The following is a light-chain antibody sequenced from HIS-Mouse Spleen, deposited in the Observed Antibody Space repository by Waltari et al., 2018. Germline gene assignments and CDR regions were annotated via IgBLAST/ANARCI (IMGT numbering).Light chain of an antibody. CDR3: CSYAGSSTWV. CDR2: EGS. J-gene: IGLJ3*02. V-gene: IGLV2-23*01. CDR1: SSDVGSYNL. Sequence: QSALTQPASVSGSPGQSITISCTGTSSDVGSYNLVSWYQQHPGKAPKLMIYEGSKRPSGFSNRFSGSKSGKTASLTISGLQAEDEADYYCCSYAGSSTWVFGGGTKLTVL.